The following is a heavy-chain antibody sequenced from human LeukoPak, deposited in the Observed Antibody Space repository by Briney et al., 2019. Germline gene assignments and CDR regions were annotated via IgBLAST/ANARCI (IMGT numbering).Heavy chain of an antibody. CDR3: AITPHYYDSSGYYVDY. CDR2: MNPNSGNT. V-gene: IGHV1-8*01. D-gene: IGHD3-22*01. Sequence: ASVKVSCKASGYTFTSYDINWVRQAPGQGLEWMGWMNPNSGNTGYAQKFQGRVTMTRNTSISTAYVELSSLRSEDTAVYYCAITPHYYDSSGYYVDYWGQGTLVTVSS. J-gene: IGHJ4*02. CDR1: GYTFTSYD.